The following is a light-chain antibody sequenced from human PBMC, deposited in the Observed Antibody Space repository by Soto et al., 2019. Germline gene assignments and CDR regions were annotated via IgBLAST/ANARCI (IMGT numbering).Light chain of an antibody. CDR2: DAS. CDR3: KQYKSYPLT. J-gene: IGKJ4*01. Sequence: DIQMTQSPSTLSASVGDRVTITCRASQSISSWLAWYQQKPGKAPKLLIYDASSLESGVPSRFSGSGSGTEFTLTISSLQTHDFATYDFKQYKSYPLTFGVGTKVEIK. CDR1: QSISSW. V-gene: IGKV1-5*01.